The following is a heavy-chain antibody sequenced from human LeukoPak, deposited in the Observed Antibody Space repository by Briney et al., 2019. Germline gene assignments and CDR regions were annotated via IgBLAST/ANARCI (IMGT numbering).Heavy chain of an antibody. CDR2: IYYSGST. Sequence: SETLSLTCTVSGGSISSGDYYWSWIRQPPGKGLEWIGYIYYSGSTNYNPSLKSRVTISVDTSKNQFSLKLSSVTAADTAVYYCAREGYDSSGFNINWGQGTLVTVSS. J-gene: IGHJ4*02. CDR1: GGSISSGDYY. D-gene: IGHD3-22*01. V-gene: IGHV4-61*08. CDR3: AREGYDSSGFNIN.